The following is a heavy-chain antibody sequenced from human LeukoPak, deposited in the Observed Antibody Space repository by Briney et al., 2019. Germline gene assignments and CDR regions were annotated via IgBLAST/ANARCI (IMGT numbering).Heavy chain of an antibody. J-gene: IGHJ4*02. CDR1: GGSISSYY. CDR2: IYYSGST. CDR3: ARLNYYDSSGYSRGLDY. Sequence: SETLSLTCTVSGGSISSYYWSWIRQPPGKGPEWIGYIYYSGSTNYNPSLKSRVTISVDTSKNQFSLKLSSVTAADTAVYYCARLNYYDSSGYSRGLDYWGQGTLVTVSS. V-gene: IGHV4-59*01. D-gene: IGHD3-22*01.